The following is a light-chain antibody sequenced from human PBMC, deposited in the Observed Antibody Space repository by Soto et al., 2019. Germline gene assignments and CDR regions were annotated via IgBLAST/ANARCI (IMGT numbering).Light chain of an antibody. CDR2: GNN. J-gene: IGLJ1*01. CDR3: KSYASSISPYV. V-gene: IGLV1-40*01. Sequence: QSVLAQPPSVSGSPGQKVTIACTGTSSDIGSYNYLPWYQQPPGKAPKLLLYGNNNRPSGVPDRFSGSKSGTSASLTITGLQAEDEGDYYCKSYASSISPYVFGTGTKVTVL. CDR1: SSDIGSYNY.